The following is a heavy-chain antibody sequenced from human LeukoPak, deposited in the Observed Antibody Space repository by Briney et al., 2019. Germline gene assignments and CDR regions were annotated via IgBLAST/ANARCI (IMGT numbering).Heavy chain of an antibody. CDR1: GFTFSSDG. CDR3: ARDTRYYDSSGYSDY. D-gene: IGHD3-22*01. CDR2: ISGSGGST. J-gene: IGHJ4*02. V-gene: IGHV3-23*01. Sequence: GGTLRLSCAASGFTFSSDGMSWVRQAPGKGLEWVSAISGSGGSTYYADSVKGRFTISRDNARNSLYLQVNSLRAEDTAVYYCARDTRYYDSSGYSDYWGQGTLVTVSS.